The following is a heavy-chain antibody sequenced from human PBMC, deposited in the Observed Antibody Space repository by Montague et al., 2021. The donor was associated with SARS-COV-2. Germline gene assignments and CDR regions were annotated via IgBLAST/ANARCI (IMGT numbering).Heavy chain of an antibody. D-gene: IGHD3-10*01. CDR2: ISSSSSYI. CDR3: ARGSDYYGSGSYSPPYFDY. Sequence: SLRLSCAASGFTFSSYSMNWVRQAPGKGLEWVSSISSSSSYIYCADSVKGRFTISRDNAKNSLYLQMNSLRAEDTAVYYCARGSDYYGSGSYSPPYFDYWGQGTLVTVSS. V-gene: IGHV3-21*01. CDR1: GFTFSSYS. J-gene: IGHJ4*02.